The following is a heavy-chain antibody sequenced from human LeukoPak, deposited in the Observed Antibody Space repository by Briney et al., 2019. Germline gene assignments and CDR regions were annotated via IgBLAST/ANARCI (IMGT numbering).Heavy chain of an antibody. J-gene: IGHJ6*03. CDR1: GYSVSSGYF. V-gene: IGHV4-38-2*01. CDR2: IYHSGSI. D-gene: IGHD2-8*01. CDR3: ARASMGYYYYYMDV. Sequence: SETLSLTCAVSGYSVSSGYFGGWIRQPPGKGLEWIGSIYHSGSIYYNPSLKSRVTISVDTSKNQFSLKLSSVTAADTAVYYCARASMGYYYYYMDVWGKGTTVTVSS.